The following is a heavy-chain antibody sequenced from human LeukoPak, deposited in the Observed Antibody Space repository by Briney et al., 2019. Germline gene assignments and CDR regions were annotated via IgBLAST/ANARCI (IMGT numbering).Heavy chain of an antibody. CDR2: ISGSGGST. J-gene: IGHJ1*01. D-gene: IGHD6-19*01. CDR3: ATYSSGRYRYFQH. Sequence: GGSLRLSCAASGFTFSSYAMSWVRQAPGKGLEWVSAISGSGGSTYYADSVKGRFTISRDNSKNTLYLQMNSLRAEDTAVYYCATYSSGRYRYFQHWGQGTLVTVSS. CDR1: GFTFSSYA. V-gene: IGHV3-23*01.